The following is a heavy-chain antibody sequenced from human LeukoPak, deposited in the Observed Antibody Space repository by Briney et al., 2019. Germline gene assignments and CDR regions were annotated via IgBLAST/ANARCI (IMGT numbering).Heavy chain of an antibody. D-gene: IGHD6-19*01. V-gene: IGHV3-53*01. CDR2: IYSDGST. Sequence: PRGSLRLSCAASGFTVSSNFMSWVRQTPGVGLEWVSVIYSDGSTYYADSVKGRFTISRDNSKNTLYLQMDSLRAEDTAVYYCARGWGLDYWGQGTLVTVSS. CDR1: GFTVSSNF. CDR3: ARGWGLDY. J-gene: IGHJ4*02.